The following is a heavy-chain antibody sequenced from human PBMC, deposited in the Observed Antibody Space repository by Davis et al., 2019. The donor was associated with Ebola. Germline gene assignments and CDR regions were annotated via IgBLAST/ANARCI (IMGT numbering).Heavy chain of an antibody. J-gene: IGHJ4*02. CDR3: ARRLRGTYSGYDYYFDY. CDR2: IYPGDSDT. V-gene: IGHV5-51*01. Sequence: GESLKISCKGSGYSFPNYWIGWVRQMPRKGLEWMGIIYPGDSDTRYSPSFQGQVTISADKSITTAYLHWSSLKASDTAMYYCARRLRGTYSGYDYYFDYWGQGTLVTVSS. D-gene: IGHD5-12*01. CDR1: GYSFPNYW.